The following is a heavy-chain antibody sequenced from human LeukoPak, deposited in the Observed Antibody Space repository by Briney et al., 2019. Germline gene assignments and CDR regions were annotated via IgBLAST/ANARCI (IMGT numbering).Heavy chain of an antibody. CDR2: ISYDGSNK. J-gene: IGHJ6*02. CDR3: ARVMVRGVISAWCMDV. V-gene: IGHV3-30*04. Sequence: GRSLRLSCAASGFTFSSYAMYWVRQAPGKGLEWVAVISYDGSNKYYADSVKGRFTISRDNSKNTLYLQMNSLRAEDTAVYYCARVMVRGVISAWCMDVWGQGTTVTVSS. D-gene: IGHD3-10*01. CDR1: GFTFSSYA.